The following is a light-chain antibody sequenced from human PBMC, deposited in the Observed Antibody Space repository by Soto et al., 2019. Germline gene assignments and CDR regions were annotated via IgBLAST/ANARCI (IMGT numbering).Light chain of an antibody. V-gene: IGLV2-14*01. CDR1: SSDVGGYNY. J-gene: IGLJ2*01. CDR2: DVS. Sequence: QSALTQPASVSGSPGQSITISCTGTSSDVGGYNYVSWYQQHPGKAPKLMIYDVSNRPSGVSNRFSGSKSGNTASLTISGLQAEDEADYYCSSYTGTGFTLVVFGGGTQLTVL. CDR3: SSYTGTGFTLVV.